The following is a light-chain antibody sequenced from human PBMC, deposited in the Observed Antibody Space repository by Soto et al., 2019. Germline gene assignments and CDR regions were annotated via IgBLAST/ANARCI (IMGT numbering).Light chain of an antibody. CDR1: QDISNY. Sequence: TPMTQSPSSLSASVGDRVTITCQASQDISNYLNWYQQKPGKAPKLLIYDASNLETGVPSRFSGSGSGTDFTFTISSLQPEDIATYYCQQYDNLPPFTFGQGTRLEIK. CDR3: QQYDNLPPFT. CDR2: DAS. V-gene: IGKV1-33*01. J-gene: IGKJ5*01.